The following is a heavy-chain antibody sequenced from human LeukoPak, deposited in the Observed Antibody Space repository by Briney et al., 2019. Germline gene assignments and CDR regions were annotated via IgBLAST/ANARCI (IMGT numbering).Heavy chain of an antibody. D-gene: IGHD3-3*01. Sequence: ASVKVSCKASGGTFSSYAISWVRQAPGQGLEWMGRIIPILGIANYAQKFQGRVTITADKSTSTAYMELSSLRSEDTAVYYCARVGNNFWSGYYRKKDSYYYGMDVWGQGPTVTVSS. CDR1: GGTFSSYA. V-gene: IGHV1-69*04. CDR3: ARVGNNFWSGYYRKKDSYYYGMDV. J-gene: IGHJ6*02. CDR2: IIPILGIA.